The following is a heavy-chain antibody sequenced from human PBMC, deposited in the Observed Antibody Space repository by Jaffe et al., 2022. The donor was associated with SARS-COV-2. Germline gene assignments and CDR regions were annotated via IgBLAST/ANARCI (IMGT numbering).Heavy chain of an antibody. J-gene: IGHJ3*02. CDR3: ASPAGGTTVVLGAFDI. V-gene: IGHV3-53*01. Sequence: EVQLVESGGGLIQPGGSLRLSCAASGFTVSSNYMSWVRQAPGKGLEWVSVIYSGGSTYYADSVKGRFTISRDNSKNTLYLQMNSLRAEDTAVYYCASPAGGTTVVLGAFDIWGQGTMVTVSS. D-gene: IGHD4-17*01. CDR1: GFTVSSNY. CDR2: IYSGGST.